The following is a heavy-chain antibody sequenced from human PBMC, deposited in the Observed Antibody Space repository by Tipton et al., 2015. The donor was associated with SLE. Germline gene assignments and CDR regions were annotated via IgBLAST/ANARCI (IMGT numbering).Heavy chain of an antibody. J-gene: IGHJ4*02. V-gene: IGHV4-59*04. CDR2: IYYSGST. D-gene: IGHD3-10*01. CDR3: GGRTVVRGVTS. Sequence: TLSLTCTVSGGSISSHYWNWIRQPPGKGLEWIGYIYYSGSTYYNPSLKSRVTISVDTSKNQFSLKLRSVTAADTAVFYCGGRTVVRGVTSWGQGTLVTVSS. CDR1: GGSISSHY.